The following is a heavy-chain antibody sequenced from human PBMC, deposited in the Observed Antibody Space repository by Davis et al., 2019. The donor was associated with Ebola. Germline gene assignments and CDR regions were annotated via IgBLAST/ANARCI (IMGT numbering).Heavy chain of an antibody. D-gene: IGHD2-2*01. CDR1: GGSISSGGYY. CDR3: ASRYCDITNCDAFDY. J-gene: IGHJ4*02. V-gene: IGHV3-53*01. Sequence: PSETLSLTCTVSGGSISSGGYYWSWVRQAPGKGLEWVSVIYSGGSTYYADSVGGRFTISRDNAKNSLYLQMNSLRDEDTAVYYCASRYCDITNCDAFDYWGQGTLVTVSS. CDR2: IYSGGST.